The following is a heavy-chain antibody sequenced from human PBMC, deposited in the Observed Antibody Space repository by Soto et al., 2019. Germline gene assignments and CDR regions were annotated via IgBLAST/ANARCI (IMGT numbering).Heavy chain of an antibody. V-gene: IGHV3-30*18. CDR2: ISYDGSNE. J-gene: IGHJ2*01. Sequence: QVQLVESGGGVVQPVRSLRLSCAASGFTFSTHGMHWVRQAPGKGLEWVTVISYDGSNEYYADSGKGRFTISRDNSKNTLSLQMNSLRAEYTSVYYCAKGSRGIGLNWYFDLWGRGTLVTVSS. CDR1: GFTFSTHG. D-gene: IGHD2-15*01. CDR3: AKGSRGIGLNWYFDL.